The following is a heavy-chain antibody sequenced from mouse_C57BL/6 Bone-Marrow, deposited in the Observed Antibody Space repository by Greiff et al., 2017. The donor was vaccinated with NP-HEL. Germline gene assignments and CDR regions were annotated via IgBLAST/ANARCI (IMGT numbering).Heavy chain of an antibody. V-gene: IGHV5-6*01. J-gene: IGHJ2*01. Sequence: EVKLVESGGDLVKPGGSLKLSCAASGFTFSSYGMSWVRQTPDQRLEWVANISSGGSYTYYPDSVKGRFTISGDNAKNTLYLQMSSLKSEDTAMYYCARWYYFDYWGQGTTLTVSS. CDR1: GFTFSSYG. CDR2: ISSGGSYT. CDR3: ARWYYFDY.